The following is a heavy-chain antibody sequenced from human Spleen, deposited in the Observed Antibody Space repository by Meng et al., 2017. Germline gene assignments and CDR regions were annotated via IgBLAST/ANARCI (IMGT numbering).Heavy chain of an antibody. D-gene: IGHD6-13*01. Sequence: ASVKVSCKASGYTFTGYYMHWVRQAPGQGLEWMGRINPNSGGTNYAQKFQGRVTMTRDTSISTAYMELSSLRSEDTAVYYCARVPGQQLVLGSVWFDPWGQGTLVTVSS. J-gene: IGHJ5*02. CDR3: ARVPGQQLVLGSVWFDP. CDR1: GYTFTGYY. CDR2: INPNSGGT. V-gene: IGHV1-2*06.